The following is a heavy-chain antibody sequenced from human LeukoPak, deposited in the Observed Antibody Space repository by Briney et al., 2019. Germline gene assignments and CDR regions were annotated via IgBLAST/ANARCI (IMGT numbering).Heavy chain of an antibody. CDR3: ARGADTAMVRYFDL. Sequence: SQTLSLTCTVSGGSISSADYYWTWIRQPPGEGLEWIGYIYYSGTTYYNPSLKSRVTISVDTSKNQFSLKLSSVTAADTAVYYCARGADTAMVRYFDLWGRGTLVTVSS. V-gene: IGHV4-30-4*01. CDR1: GGSISSADYY. D-gene: IGHD5-18*01. CDR2: IYYSGTT. J-gene: IGHJ2*01.